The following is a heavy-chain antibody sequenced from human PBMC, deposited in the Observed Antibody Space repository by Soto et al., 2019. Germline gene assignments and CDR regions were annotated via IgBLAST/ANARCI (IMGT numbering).Heavy chain of an antibody. J-gene: IGHJ6*03. CDR3: ARGHWTGYYDYYYYYMDV. D-gene: IGHD3-9*01. CDR1: GGSFSGYY. V-gene: IGHV4-34*01. Sequence: SETLSLTCAVYGGSFSGYYWSWIRQPPGKGLEWIGEINHSGSTNYNPSLKSRVTISVDTSKNQFSLKLSSVTAADTAVYYCARGHWTGYYDYYYYYMDVWGKGTTVTVSS. CDR2: INHSGST.